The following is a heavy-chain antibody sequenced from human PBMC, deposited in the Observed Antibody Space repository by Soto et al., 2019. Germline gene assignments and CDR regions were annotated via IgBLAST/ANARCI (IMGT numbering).Heavy chain of an antibody. CDR1: GFTFSGSA. CDR3: TRHLSIRYFDWYMDV. D-gene: IGHD3-9*01. J-gene: IGHJ6*03. CDR2: IRSKANSYAT. V-gene: IGHV3-73*01. Sequence: GGSLRLSCAASGFTFSGSAMHWVRQASGKGLEWVGRIRSKANSYATAYAASVKGRFTISRDDSKNTAYLQMNSLKTEDTAVYYCTRHLSIRYFDWYMDVWGKGTTVTVSS.